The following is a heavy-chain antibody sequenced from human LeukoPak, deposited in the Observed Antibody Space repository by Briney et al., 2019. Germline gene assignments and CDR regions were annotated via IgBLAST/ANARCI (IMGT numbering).Heavy chain of an antibody. Sequence: GGSLRLSCAASAFTFSNSWMNWVRQAPGKGLEWVATIKPDGSEKWYVNSVKGRFTISRDNAKNSLYLQMNSLRAEDTAVYYCAKELTTVSRWFDPWGQGTLVTVSS. CDR1: AFTFSNSW. V-gene: IGHV3-7*03. J-gene: IGHJ5*02. CDR3: AKELTTVSRWFDP. D-gene: IGHD4-17*01. CDR2: IKPDGSEK.